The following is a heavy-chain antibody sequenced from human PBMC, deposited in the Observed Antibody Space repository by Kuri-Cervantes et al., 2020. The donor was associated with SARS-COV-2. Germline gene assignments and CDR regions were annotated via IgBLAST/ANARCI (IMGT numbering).Heavy chain of an antibody. Sequence: SVKVSCKASGGTFSSYAISWVRQAPGQGLEWMGGIIPIFGTANYAQKFQGRVTMTTDASTSTAYMELRSLRSDDTAVYYCARERSTLLSFDYWGQGTLVTVSS. CDR2: IIPIFGTA. CDR3: ARERSTLLSFDY. CDR1: GGTFSSYA. D-gene: IGHD2-15*01. J-gene: IGHJ4*02. V-gene: IGHV1-69*05.